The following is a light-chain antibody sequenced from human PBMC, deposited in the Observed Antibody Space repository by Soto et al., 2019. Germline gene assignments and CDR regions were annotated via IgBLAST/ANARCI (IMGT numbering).Light chain of an antibody. Sequence: QSVLTQPAYLSGSPGQSITISCTGTSSDVGAYDSVSWYQQHPGKAPKLMIYDVNNRPSGVSNRFSGSKSGNTASLTISGLQHEDEADYYCSSYTSSYTLVFGGGTKLTVL. J-gene: IGLJ2*01. V-gene: IGLV2-14*01. CDR3: SSYTSSYTLV. CDR2: DVN. CDR1: SSDVGAYDS.